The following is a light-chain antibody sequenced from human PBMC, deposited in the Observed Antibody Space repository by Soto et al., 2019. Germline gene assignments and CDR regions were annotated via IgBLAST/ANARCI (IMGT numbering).Light chain of an antibody. CDR2: DNN. J-gene: IGLJ2*01. V-gene: IGLV1-51*01. Sequence: QSVLTQPPSVSVAPGQKVTISCSGSSSNIGNNYVSWYQQLPGTAPKLLIYDNNKRPSGIPDRFSGSKSGTSATLGITGLQTGDEADYYSGTWDSSLIVVFGGGTKLTVL. CDR1: SSNIGNNY. CDR3: GTWDSSLIVV.